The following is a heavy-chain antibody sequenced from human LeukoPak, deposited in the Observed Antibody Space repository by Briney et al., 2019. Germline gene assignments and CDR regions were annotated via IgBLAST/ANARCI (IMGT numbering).Heavy chain of an antibody. CDR2: IYYSGST. J-gene: IGHJ4*02. CDR1: GGSLSGYY. CDR3: ARHRQGGIYSSSWYGFDY. V-gene: IGHV4-39*01. D-gene: IGHD6-13*01. Sequence: SETLSLTCAVYGGSLSGYYWSWIRQPPGKGLEWIGSIYYSGSTYYNPSLKSRVTISVDTSTNQFSLKLSSVTAADTAVYYCARHRQGGIYSSSWYGFDYWGQGTLVTVSS.